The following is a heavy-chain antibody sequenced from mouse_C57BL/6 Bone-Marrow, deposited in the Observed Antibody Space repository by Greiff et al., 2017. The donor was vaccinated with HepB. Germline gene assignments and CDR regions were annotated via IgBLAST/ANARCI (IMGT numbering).Heavy chain of an antibody. CDR2: INYDGSST. J-gene: IGHJ4*01. CDR1: GFTFSDYY. D-gene: IGHD4-1*01. V-gene: IGHV5-16*01. CDR3: ARLLGRGGAMDY. Sequence: EVKLVESEGGLVQPGSSMKLSCTASGFTFSDYYMAWVRQVPEKGLEWVANINYDGSSTYYLDSLKSRFIISRDNAKNILYLQMSSLKSEDTATYYCARLLGRGGAMDYWGQGTSVTVSS.